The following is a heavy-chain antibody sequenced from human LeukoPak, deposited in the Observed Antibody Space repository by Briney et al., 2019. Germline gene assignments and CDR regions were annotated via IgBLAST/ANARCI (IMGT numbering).Heavy chain of an antibody. D-gene: IGHD3-9*01. CDR2: INPSGGNT. Sequence: ASVKVSCKASGYTFTTYHIHWVRQAPGQGLEWMGTINPSGGNTNYAQKLQGRVTMTTDTSTSTAYMELRSLRSDDTAVYYCARNLRGAAFDIWGQGTMVTVSS. V-gene: IGHV1-46*01. CDR1: GYTFTTYH. CDR3: ARNLRGAAFDI. J-gene: IGHJ3*02.